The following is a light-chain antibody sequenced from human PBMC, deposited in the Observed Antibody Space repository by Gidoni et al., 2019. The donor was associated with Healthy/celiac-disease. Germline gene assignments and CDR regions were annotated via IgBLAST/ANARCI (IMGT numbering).Light chain of an antibody. V-gene: IGKV3-15*01. CDR2: GAS. J-gene: IGKJ4*01. CDR3: HQYRNWPSLT. Sequence: EVVMTPSPAIVSVSPGDTATLSCRASQAINSNLAWYQQRPGQAPRLLIYGASTRATGIPARFSGSGSGTEFTLTISSLQFEDFAVYYCHQYRNWPSLTFXGXTKVDIK. CDR1: QAINSN.